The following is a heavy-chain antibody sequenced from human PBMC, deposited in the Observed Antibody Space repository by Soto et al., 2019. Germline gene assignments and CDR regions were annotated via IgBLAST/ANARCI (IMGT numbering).Heavy chain of an antibody. V-gene: IGHV3-15*01. CDR1: GFSFSDAW. CDR2: IKSRTDGGTT. D-gene: IGHD6-19*01. Sequence: EVQLVESGGGLVKPGGSLSLSCAASGFSFSDAWMTWVRQAPGAGLEWVGRIKSRTDGGTTDYAAPVKGRFTISRDASKTTLYLQMNSLKTEDTAVYYCAKESAVAVTGRRFDYWGQGTLVTVSS. J-gene: IGHJ4*02. CDR3: AKESAVAVTGRRFDY.